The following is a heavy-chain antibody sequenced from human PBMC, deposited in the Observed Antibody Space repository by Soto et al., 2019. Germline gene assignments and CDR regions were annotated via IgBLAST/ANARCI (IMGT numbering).Heavy chain of an antibody. CDR1: GYTFTSYA. CDR2: INAGNGNT. CDR3: ARWEYSSGWYIAFDI. Sequence: QVQLVQSGAEVKKPGASVKVSCKASGYTFTSYAMHWVRQAPGQRLEWMGWINAGNGNTKYSQKFQGRVTITRDTSASTAYMELSSLRSEDTAVYYCARWEYSSGWYIAFDIWGQGTMVTVSS. J-gene: IGHJ3*02. D-gene: IGHD6-19*01. V-gene: IGHV1-3*01.